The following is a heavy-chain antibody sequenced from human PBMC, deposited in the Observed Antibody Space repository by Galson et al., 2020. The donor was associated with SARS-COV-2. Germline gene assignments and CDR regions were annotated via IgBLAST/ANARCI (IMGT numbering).Heavy chain of an antibody. CDR2: IYSGGST. D-gene: IGHD1-20*01. CDR3: ARGGGLNFLYYYRDV. CDR1: GFTVSSNY. J-gene: IGHJ6*03. V-gene: IGHV3-53*05. Sequence: QLGESLKISCAASGFTVSSNYMPWVRQAPGKGLEWVSVIYSGGSTYYADSAKGRFTISRDNSKNTLSLQMNSLRTDDAAVYYCARGGGLNFLYYYRDVWGKGTTVTISS.